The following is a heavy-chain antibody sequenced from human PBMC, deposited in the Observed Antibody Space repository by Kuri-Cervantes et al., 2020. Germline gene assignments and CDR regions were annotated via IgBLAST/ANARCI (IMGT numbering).Heavy chain of an antibody. D-gene: IGHD6-13*01. CDR3: ARDRSSWYRFDY. V-gene: IGHV3-21*01. Sequence: GESLKISCAASGFTFSSYAMSWVRQAPGKGLEWVSSISSSSSYIYYADSVKGRFTISRDNAKNSLYLQMNSLRAEDTAVYYCARDRSSWYRFDYWGQGTLVTVSS. CDR1: GFTFSSYA. J-gene: IGHJ4*02. CDR2: ISSSSSYI.